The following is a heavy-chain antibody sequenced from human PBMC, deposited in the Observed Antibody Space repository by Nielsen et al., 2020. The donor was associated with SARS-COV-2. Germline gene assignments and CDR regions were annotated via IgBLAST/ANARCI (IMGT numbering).Heavy chain of an antibody. Sequence: GGSLRLSCAASGFTFSDYYMSWIRQAPGKGLEWVSYISSSGSTIYYADSVKGRFTISRDNSQNTLYLQMNSLRAEDTAVYYCARGGTIFGVVTRMDVWGQGTTVTVSS. CDR1: GFTFSDYY. CDR3: ARGGTIFGVVTRMDV. CDR2: ISSSGSTI. J-gene: IGHJ6*02. V-gene: IGHV3-11*01. D-gene: IGHD3-3*01.